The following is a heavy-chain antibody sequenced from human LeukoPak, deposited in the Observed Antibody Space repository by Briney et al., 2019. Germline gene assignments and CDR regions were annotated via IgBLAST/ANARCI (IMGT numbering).Heavy chain of an antibody. D-gene: IGHD5-18*01. CDR1: GFTFSSYW. V-gene: IGHV3-7*01. Sequence: GGSLRLSCAASGFTFSSYWMSWVRQAPGKGLEWVANIKQDGSEKYYVDSVKGRFTISRDNAKNSLYLQMNSLRAEDTAVYYCARSAAMVTGRFDYWGQGALVTVSS. CDR3: ARSAAMVTGRFDY. J-gene: IGHJ4*02. CDR2: IKQDGSEK.